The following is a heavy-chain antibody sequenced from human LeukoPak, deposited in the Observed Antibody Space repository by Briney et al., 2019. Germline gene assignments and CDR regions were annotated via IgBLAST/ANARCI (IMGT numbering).Heavy chain of an antibody. D-gene: IGHD6-13*01. V-gene: IGHV4-34*01. CDR3: ARGLGAAAGRARYYYGMDV. Sequence: KASETLSLTCAVYGVSFSGYYWSWLRQPPGKGLEWVGEINHSGSTNYNPSLKSRVTISVDTSKTQFSLKLSSVTAADTAVYYCARGLGAAAGRARYYYGMDVWGQGTTVTVSS. J-gene: IGHJ6*02. CDR2: INHSGST. CDR1: GVSFSGYY.